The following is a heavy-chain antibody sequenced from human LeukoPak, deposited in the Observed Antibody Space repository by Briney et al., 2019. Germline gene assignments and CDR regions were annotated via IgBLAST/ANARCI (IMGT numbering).Heavy chain of an antibody. D-gene: IGHD5-12*01. V-gene: IGHV3-9*01. CDR1: GFTFDDYA. Sequence: GGSLRLSCAASGFTFDDYAMHWVRHAPGKGLEWVSGISWNSGSIGYADSVKGRFTISRDNAKNSLYLQMNSLRAEDTALYYCARDIVATIGSPDYWGQGTLVTVSS. CDR2: ISWNSGSI. CDR3: ARDIVATIGSPDY. J-gene: IGHJ4*02.